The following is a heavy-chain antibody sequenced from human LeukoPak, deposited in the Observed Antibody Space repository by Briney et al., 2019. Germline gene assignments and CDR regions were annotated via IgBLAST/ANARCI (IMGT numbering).Heavy chain of an antibody. V-gene: IGHV1-18*01. CDR1: GYTFTSYG. J-gene: IGHJ4*02. Sequence: ASVKVSCKASGYTFTSYGISWVRQAPGQGLEWMGWISAYNGNTKYAQTLQGRVTMTTDTSTSTAYMELRSLRSDDTSVYYCAREDYDFWSGYLRGGVWYLDYWGQGTLVTVSS. CDR2: ISAYNGNT. CDR3: AREDYDFWSGYLRGGVWYLDY. D-gene: IGHD3-3*01.